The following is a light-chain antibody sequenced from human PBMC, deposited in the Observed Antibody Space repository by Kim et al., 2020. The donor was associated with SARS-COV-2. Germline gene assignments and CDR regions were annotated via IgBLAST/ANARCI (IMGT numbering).Light chain of an antibody. CDR1: STNIQAGYD. CDR2: GNS. CDR3: QSYDSSLSGYVV. V-gene: IGLV1-40*01. Sequence: VTTSRTRSSTNIQAGYDVHWYQQLPGTAPKLLIYGNSYRPSGVPDRFSGPKSGTSASLAITGLQAEDEADYYCQSYDSSLSGYVVFGGGTQLTVL. J-gene: IGLJ2*01.